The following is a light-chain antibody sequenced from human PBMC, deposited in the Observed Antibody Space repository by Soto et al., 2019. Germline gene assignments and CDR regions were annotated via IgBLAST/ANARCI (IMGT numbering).Light chain of an antibody. CDR3: QQRSNWPPT. J-gene: IGKJ1*01. CDR1: QSVSNNY. Sequence: VLSQSPGTLSLTPGERATLSCRASQSVSNNYLAWYQQKPGQAPRLLIYGASNRATGIPDRFSDSGSGTDFTLTISRLEPEDFAVYYCQQRSNWPPTFAQGTKVDI. V-gene: IGKV3D-20*02. CDR2: GAS.